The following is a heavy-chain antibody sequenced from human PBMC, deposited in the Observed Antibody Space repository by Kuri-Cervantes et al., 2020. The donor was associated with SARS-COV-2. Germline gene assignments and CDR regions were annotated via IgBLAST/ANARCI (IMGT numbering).Heavy chain of an antibody. CDR2: VSYNGAT. Sequence: GSLRLSCTVSGDSITNYYLTWIRQPPGTGLEWIGYVSYNGATAYNPSLKSRVTMSLDTSKNQFSLRLSSVTAADTAVYYCSGRVDFSSVDYWGQGTLVTVSS. CDR1: GDSITNYY. V-gene: IGHV4-59*01. CDR3: SGRVDFSSVDY. J-gene: IGHJ4*02. D-gene: IGHD3/OR15-3a*01.